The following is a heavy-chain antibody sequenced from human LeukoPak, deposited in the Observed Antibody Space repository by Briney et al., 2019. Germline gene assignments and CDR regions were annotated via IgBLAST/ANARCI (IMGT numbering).Heavy chain of an antibody. Sequence: GGSLRLSCAASGFTFSSYAMSWVRQAPGKGLEWVSAISGSGGSTYYADSVKGGFTISRDNSKNTLYLQMNSLRAEDTAVYYCAKFGGGIDYWELLLDYWGQGTLVTVSS. CDR1: GFTFSSYA. V-gene: IGHV3-23*01. D-gene: IGHD1-26*01. J-gene: IGHJ4*02. CDR2: ISGSGGST. CDR3: AKFGGGIDYWELLLDY.